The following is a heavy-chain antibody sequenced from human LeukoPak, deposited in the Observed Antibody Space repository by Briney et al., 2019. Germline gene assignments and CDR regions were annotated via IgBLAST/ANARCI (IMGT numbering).Heavy chain of an antibody. D-gene: IGHD6-19*01. CDR1: GFTFSSYA. V-gene: IGHV3-53*01. J-gene: IGHJ3*02. CDR3: ARDPTIAVAGLDAFDI. CDR2: IYSGGST. Sequence: PGGSLRLSCAASGFTFSSYAMSWVRQAPGKGLEWVSVIYSGGSTYYADSVKGRFTISRDNSKNTLYLQMNSLRAEDTAVYYCARDPTIAVAGLDAFDIWGQGTMVTVSS.